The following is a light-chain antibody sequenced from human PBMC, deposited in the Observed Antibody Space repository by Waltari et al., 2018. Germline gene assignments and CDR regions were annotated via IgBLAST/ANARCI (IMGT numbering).Light chain of an antibody. V-gene: IGKV1-5*03. CDR1: QNINNW. CDR2: KAS. CDR3: QQYGGYPWT. Sequence: IQMTQSPSTLAASLADRVTITCRASQNINNWVAWYPQKPGKAPNLLIYKASSLESGVPSRFSGSGSGAEFTLTISSLQPDDYATYYCQQYGGYPWTFGQGTKVEIK. J-gene: IGKJ1*01.